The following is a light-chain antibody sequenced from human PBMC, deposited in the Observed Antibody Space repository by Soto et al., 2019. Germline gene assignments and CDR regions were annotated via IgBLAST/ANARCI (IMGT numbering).Light chain of an antibody. CDR3: QQYGSSIWT. Sequence: EIVLTQSPGTLSLSPGERATLSCRASQSVSSSYLAWYQQKPGQAPRLLIYGASRRATGIPDRFSGSGSGTDFTLTINRLEPEDFALYYCQQYGSSIWTFGQWTKVEIK. CDR2: GAS. V-gene: IGKV3-20*01. J-gene: IGKJ1*01. CDR1: QSVSSSY.